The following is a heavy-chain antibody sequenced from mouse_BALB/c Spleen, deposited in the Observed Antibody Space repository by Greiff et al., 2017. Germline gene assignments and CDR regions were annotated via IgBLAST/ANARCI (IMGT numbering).Heavy chain of an antibody. CDR3: ARGSTMITTVYYFDY. D-gene: IGHD2-4*01. V-gene: IGHV5-6-5*01. CDR2: ISSGGST. CDR1: GFTFSSYA. J-gene: IGHJ2*01. Sequence: EVQLVESGGGLVKPGGSLKLSCAASGFTFSSYAMSWVRQTPEKRLEWVASISSGGSTYYPDSVKGRFTISRDNARNILYLQMSSLRSEDTAMYYCARGSTMITTVYYFDYWGQGTTLTVSS.